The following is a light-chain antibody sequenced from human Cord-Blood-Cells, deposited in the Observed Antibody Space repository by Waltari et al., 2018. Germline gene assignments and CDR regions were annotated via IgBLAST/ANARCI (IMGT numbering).Light chain of an antibody. J-gene: IGLJ3*02. Sequence: QSALTQPRSVSGSPGQSVTISCTGTSRDVGGYNYVSWYQQHPGKAPKLMIYDVSKRPSGVPDRFSGSKSGNTASLTISGLQAEDEADYYCCSYAGSYTLWVFGGGTKLTVL. CDR3: CSYAGSYTLWV. V-gene: IGLV2-11*01. CDR1: SRDVGGYNY. CDR2: DVS.